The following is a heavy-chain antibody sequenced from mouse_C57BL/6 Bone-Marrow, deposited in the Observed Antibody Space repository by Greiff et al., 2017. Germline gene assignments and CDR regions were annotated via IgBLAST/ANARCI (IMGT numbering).Heavy chain of an antibody. CDR3: ASRLYYYERGRCAMDY. CDR2: ISNLAYSI. CDR1: GFTFSDYG. Sequence: EVKLVESGGGLVQPGGSLKLSCAASGFTFSDYGMAWVRQAPRKGPEWVAFISNLAYSIYYADTVTGRFTISRENAKNTLFLEMSSLRSEDTAIYYCASRLYYYERGRCAMDYWGQGTSVTVSS. V-gene: IGHV5-15*01. D-gene: IGHD2-4*01. J-gene: IGHJ4*01.